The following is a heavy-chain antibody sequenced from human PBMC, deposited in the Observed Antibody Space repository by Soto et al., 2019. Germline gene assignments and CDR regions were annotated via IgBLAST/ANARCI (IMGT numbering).Heavy chain of an antibody. D-gene: IGHD2-21*02. J-gene: IGHJ6*02. CDR1: GGSLSGFY. CDR3: ARADRTLVTSYGLDV. Sequence: PSETLSLTCAVSGGSLSGFYWTWIRQPPGEGLEWIGEINHSGTTNFNPSLRSRLTISLDSSKKHFSLKLTSMTAADAAAYYCARADRTLVTSYGLDVWGQGTTVTVSS. CDR2: INHSGTT. V-gene: IGHV4-34*01.